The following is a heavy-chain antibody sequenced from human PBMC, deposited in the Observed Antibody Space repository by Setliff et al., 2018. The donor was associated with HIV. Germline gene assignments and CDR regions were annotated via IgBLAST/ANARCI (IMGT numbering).Heavy chain of an antibody. J-gene: IGHJ4*02. Sequence: LKISCAAPGFTFNTHAMHWVRQVPGKGLEWVAFIRFDGSHQNYAESVKGRFVISRDNFKNTLSLQMNGLRREDTAVYYCAKDQAGWLQLRSRLEDWGQGTLVTVSS. V-gene: IGHV3-30*02. CDR3: AKDQAGWLQLRSRLED. CDR2: IRFDGSHQ. D-gene: IGHD5-12*01. CDR1: GFTFNTHA.